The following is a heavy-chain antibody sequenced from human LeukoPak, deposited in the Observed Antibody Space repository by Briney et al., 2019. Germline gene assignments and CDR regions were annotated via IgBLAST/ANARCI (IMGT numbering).Heavy chain of an antibody. V-gene: IGHV4-61*02. CDR2: IYTSGST. D-gene: IGHD3-3*01. CDR3: ARENYDFWSGYYYYFDY. Sequence: PSQTLSLTCTVSGGSISSGSYYWRWIRQPAGKGLEWIGRIYTSGSTNYNPSLKSRVTISVDTSKNQFSLKLSSVTAADTAVYYCARENYDFWSGYYYYFDYWGQGTLVTVSS. J-gene: IGHJ4*02. CDR1: GGSISSGSYY.